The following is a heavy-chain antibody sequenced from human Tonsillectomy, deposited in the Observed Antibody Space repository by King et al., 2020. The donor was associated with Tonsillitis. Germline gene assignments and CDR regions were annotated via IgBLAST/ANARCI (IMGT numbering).Heavy chain of an antibody. V-gene: IGHV4-34*01. CDR2: INHSGST. J-gene: IGHJ3*02. D-gene: IGHD3-22*01. CDR3: ARGSTYYYDGRGAFDI. Sequence: VQLQQWGAGLLKPSETLSLTCAVYGGSFSGYYWSWIRQPPGKGLEWIGEINHSGSTNYNPSLKSRVTISVDTSKNQFSLKLRSVTAADTAVYYCARGSTYYYDGRGAFDIWGQGTMVTVSS. CDR1: GGSFSGYY.